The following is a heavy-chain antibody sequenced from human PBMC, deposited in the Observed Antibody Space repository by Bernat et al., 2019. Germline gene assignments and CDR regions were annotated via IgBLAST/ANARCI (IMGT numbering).Heavy chain of an antibody. CDR2: ISSSGSTI. V-gene: IGHV3-48*03. J-gene: IGHJ4*02. D-gene: IGHD2-2*01. Sequence: EVQLVESGGGLVQPGGSLRLSCAASGFTFSSYEMNWVRQAPGKGLEWVSYISSSGSTIYYADSVKGRFTISRDNAKNSLYLQMNSLRAEDTAVYYCARGRYCSSTSCYWGYFDYWDQGTLVTVSS. CDR1: GFTFSSYE. CDR3: ARGRYCSSTSCYWGYFDY.